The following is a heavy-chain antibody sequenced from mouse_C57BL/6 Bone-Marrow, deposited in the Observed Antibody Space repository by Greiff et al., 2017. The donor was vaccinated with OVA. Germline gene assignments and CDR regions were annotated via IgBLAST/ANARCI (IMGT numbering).Heavy chain of an antibody. CDR1: GYTFTSYW. CDR3: AILGFYSLYAMDY. Sequence: QVQLQQPGAELVKPGASVKVSCKASGYTFTSYWMHWVKQRPGQGLEWIGRIHPSDSDTNYNQKFKGKATLTVDKSSSTAYMQLSILTSEDSAVYYCAILGFYSLYAMDYWGQGTSVTVSS. CDR2: IHPSDSDT. V-gene: IGHV1-74*01. D-gene: IGHD2-3*01. J-gene: IGHJ4*01.